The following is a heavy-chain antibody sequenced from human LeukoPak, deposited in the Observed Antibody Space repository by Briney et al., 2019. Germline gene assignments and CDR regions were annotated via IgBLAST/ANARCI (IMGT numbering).Heavy chain of an antibody. V-gene: IGHV1-46*01. Sequence: ASVKVSCTASGYTFTSYYMHWVRQAPGQGLEWMGIINPSGGSTSYAQKFKGRVTMTRDTSTSTVYMELSSLRSEDTAVYYCARDRDSSGWYDAFDIWGQGTMVTVSS. D-gene: IGHD6-19*01. CDR2: INPSGGST. CDR1: GYTFTSYY. J-gene: IGHJ3*02. CDR3: ARDRDSSGWYDAFDI.